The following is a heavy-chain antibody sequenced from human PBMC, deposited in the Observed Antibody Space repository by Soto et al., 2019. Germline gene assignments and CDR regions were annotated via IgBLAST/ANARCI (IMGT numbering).Heavy chain of an antibody. CDR1: GGSISSYY. V-gene: IGHV4-59*01. CDR2: IYYSGST. J-gene: IGHJ5*02. Sequence: QVQLQESGPGLVKPSETLSLTCTVSGGSISSYYWSWIRQPPWKGLEWIGYIYYSGSTNYNPSLKSRVTISVDTSKNQFSLKLSSVTAADTAVYYCARGDDYYDSSGYVWFDPWGQGTLVTVSS. D-gene: IGHD3-22*01. CDR3: ARGDDYYDSSGYVWFDP.